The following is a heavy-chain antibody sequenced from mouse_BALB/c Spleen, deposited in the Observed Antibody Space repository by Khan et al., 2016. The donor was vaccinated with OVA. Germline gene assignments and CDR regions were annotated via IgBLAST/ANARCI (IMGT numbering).Heavy chain of an antibody. D-gene: IGHD2-12*01. CDR3: ARQPYCRYNMLDY. CDR1: GFSLTNYG. J-gene: IGHJ4*01. V-gene: IGHV2-6-1*01. CDR2: MWNDGST. Sequence: QVQLKESGPGLVAPSQSLSLTCTISGFSLTNYGVHWVRQPPGQGLEWLVLMWNDGSTTYNSALKSRLTISTDNSKSKVFLKMNSLQTDDTAMYFCARQPYCRYNMLDYWGQGTSVTVSA.